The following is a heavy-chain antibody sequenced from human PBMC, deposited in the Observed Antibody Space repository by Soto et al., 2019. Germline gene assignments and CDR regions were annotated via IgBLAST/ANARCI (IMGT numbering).Heavy chain of an antibody. CDR2: IYPGDSDT. Sequence: GESLKISCKGSGYSFTSYWIGWVRQMPGKGLECMGIIYPGDSDTRYSPSFQGQVTISADKSISTAYLQWSNLKASDTAMYYCARHQGDSSGWYTEPKRAGDYYYYGMDVWGQGTTVTVSS. CDR3: ARHQGDSSGWYTEPKRAGDYYYYGMDV. CDR1: GYSFTSYW. D-gene: IGHD6-19*01. V-gene: IGHV5-51*01. J-gene: IGHJ6*02.